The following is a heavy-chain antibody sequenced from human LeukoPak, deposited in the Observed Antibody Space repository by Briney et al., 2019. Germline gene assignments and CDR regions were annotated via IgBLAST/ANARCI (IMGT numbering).Heavy chain of an antibody. V-gene: IGHV4-4*07. D-gene: IGHD3-9*01. J-gene: IGHJ4*02. CDR2: IYSTGST. CDR1: GVSISSYY. CDR3: AKDLYDILTGYYPGYFDY. Sequence: MSSETLSLTCTVSGVSISSYYWSWIRQPAGKGLEWIGRIYSTGSTNYNPSLKSRVTMSVDTSKNQFSLRLRSVTAADTAVYYCAKDLYDILTGYYPGYFDYWGQGTLVTVSS.